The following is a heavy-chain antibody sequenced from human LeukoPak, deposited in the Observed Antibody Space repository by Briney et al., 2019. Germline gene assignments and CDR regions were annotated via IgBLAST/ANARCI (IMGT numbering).Heavy chain of an antibody. CDR1: GGSISSGSYY. J-gene: IGHJ2*01. CDR2: IYYSGST. D-gene: IGHD1-26*01. Sequence: SQTLSLTCTVSGGSISSGSYYWSWIRQPPGKGLEWIGYIYYSGSTYYNPSLKSRVTISVDTSKNQFSLKLSSVTAADTAVYYCARDSYSGSYNPHWYFDLWGRGTLVTVSS. V-gene: IGHV4-30-4*08. CDR3: ARDSYSGSYNPHWYFDL.